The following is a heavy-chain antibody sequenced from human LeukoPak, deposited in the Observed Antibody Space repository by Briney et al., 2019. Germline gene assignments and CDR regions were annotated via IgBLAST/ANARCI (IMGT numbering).Heavy chain of an antibody. D-gene: IGHD1-1*01. Sequence: GASVKVSCKASGYTFTSYYMHWVRQAPGQGLEWMGGIIPIFGTANHAQKFQGRVTITADESTSTAYMELSSLRSEDTAVYYCARAGLVSGNPAEIDYWGQGTLVTVSS. CDR2: IIPIFGTA. CDR3: ARAGLVSGNPAEIDY. J-gene: IGHJ4*02. CDR1: GYTFTSYY. V-gene: IGHV1-69*13.